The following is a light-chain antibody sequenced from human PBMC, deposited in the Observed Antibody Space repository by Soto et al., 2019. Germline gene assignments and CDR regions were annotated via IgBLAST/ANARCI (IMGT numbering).Light chain of an antibody. Sequence: AIRMTQSPSSLSASTGDRVTITCRASQGISSYLAWYQQKPGKAPKLLIYAASTLQSGVPSRFSGSGSGTDFTLTLSCLQSEDFATYYCRQYYSYPFTFGPGTKVDIK. CDR1: QGISSY. CDR3: RQYYSYPFT. J-gene: IGKJ3*01. CDR2: AAS. V-gene: IGKV1-8*01.